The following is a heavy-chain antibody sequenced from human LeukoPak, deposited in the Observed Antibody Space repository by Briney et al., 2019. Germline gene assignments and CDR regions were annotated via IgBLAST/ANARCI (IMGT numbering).Heavy chain of an antibody. V-gene: IGHV3-11*01. J-gene: IGHJ4*02. CDR1: GFSFSGYY. CDR3: AIGSSAWYYFDN. Sequence: PGGSLRLSCEVSGFSFSGYYMNWLRQAPGKGLEWISDISSSGTTIKYADSVKGRFTTSRDNAKNSLYLQMNSLRAEDSAVYYCAIGSSAWYYFDNWGQGTLVTVSS. D-gene: IGHD6-19*01. CDR2: ISSSGTTI.